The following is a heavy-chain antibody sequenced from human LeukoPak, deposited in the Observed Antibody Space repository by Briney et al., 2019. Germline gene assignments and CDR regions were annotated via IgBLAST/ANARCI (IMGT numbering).Heavy chain of an antibody. V-gene: IGHV7-4-1*02. CDR2: INTNTGNP. CDR1: GGTFSSYA. D-gene: IGHD3-22*01. CDR3: ARDTDYYDSSGYSGFVFDY. Sequence: ASVKVSCKASGGTFSSYAISWVRQAPGQGLEWMGWINTNTGNPTYAQGFTGRFVFSLDTSVSTAYLQISSLKAEDTAVYYCARDTDYYDSSGYSGFVFDYWGQGTLVTVSS. J-gene: IGHJ4*02.